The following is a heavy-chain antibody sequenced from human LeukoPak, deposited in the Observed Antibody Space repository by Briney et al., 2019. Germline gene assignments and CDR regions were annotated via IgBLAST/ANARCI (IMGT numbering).Heavy chain of an antibody. CDR2: IIPILGIA. V-gene: IGHV1-69*04. CDR3: ARELTMVRGVRGAFDI. CDR1: GGTFSSYA. Sequence: SVKVSCKASGGTFSSYAISWVRQAPGQGPEWMGRIIPILGIANYAQKFQGRVTITADKSTSTAYMELSSLRSEDTAVYYCARELTMVRGVRGAFDIWGQGTMVTVSS. J-gene: IGHJ3*02. D-gene: IGHD3-10*01.